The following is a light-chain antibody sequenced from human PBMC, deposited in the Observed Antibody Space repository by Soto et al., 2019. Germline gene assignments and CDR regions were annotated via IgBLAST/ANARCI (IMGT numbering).Light chain of an antibody. CDR3: LQDYNYPLT. CDR1: QSISTY. CDR2: AAS. V-gene: IGKV1-39*01. Sequence: DIQMTQTTSSLSAYVGDRVTIPCRASQSISTYLNWYQQKPGKVPNLLIYAASILQSGVPSRFSGSGSGTDFNLTISSLQPEDFATYYCLQDYNYPLTVGGGTKVDSK. J-gene: IGKJ4*01.